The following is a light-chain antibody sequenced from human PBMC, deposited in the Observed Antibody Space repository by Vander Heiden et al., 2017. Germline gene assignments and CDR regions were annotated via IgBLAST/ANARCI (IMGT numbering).Light chain of an antibody. CDR2: EDN. V-gene: IGLV6-57*02. J-gene: IGLJ2*01. CDR1: GGSIAGNY. Sequence: FMLTQPHSMSESPGKTVTISCTAYGGSIAGNYVQWFQQRPGGAPTTVIYEDNRRPSWVPDRFSGSIDRSSNSASLTISGLKTEDEADYYCQSYDSSDQGVFGGGTKLTVL. CDR3: QSYDSSDQGV.